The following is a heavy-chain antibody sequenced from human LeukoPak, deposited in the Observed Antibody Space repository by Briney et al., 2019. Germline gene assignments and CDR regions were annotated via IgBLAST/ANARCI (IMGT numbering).Heavy chain of an antibody. J-gene: IGHJ4*02. CDR2: ISYDGRNK. Sequence: GRSLRLSCAASGFTFSSYAMHWVRQAPGKGLEWVAVISYDGRNKHYPDSVKGRFTISRDISTDTLWLQMDSLRTGDTAVYYCAKGPLRGTAAAIDYWGQGTLVTVSS. CDR1: GFTFSSYA. D-gene: IGHD2-2*01. CDR3: AKGPLRGTAAAIDY. V-gene: IGHV3-30*04.